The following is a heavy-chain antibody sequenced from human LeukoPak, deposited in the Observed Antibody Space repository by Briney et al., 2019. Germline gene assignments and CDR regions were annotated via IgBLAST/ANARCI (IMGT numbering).Heavy chain of an antibody. CDR1: GFTFSSYG. Sequence: PGGSLRLSCAASGFTFSSYGMHWVRQAPGKGLEWVAFIRYDGSNKYYADSVKGRFTISRDNSKNTLYLQMNSLRAEDTAVYYCAKDLRTSSWPYDNWFDPWGQGTLVTVSS. V-gene: IGHV3-30*02. D-gene: IGHD6-13*01. J-gene: IGHJ5*02. CDR3: AKDLRTSSWPYDNWFDP. CDR2: IRYDGSNK.